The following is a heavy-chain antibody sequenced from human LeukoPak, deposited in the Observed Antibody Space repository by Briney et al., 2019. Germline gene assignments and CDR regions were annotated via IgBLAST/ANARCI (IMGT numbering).Heavy chain of an antibody. CDR1: GGSFTGYF. CDR2: INDRGTT. D-gene: IGHD4-23*01. J-gene: IGHJ4*02. Sequence: SETLSPTCAVYGGSFTGYFWNWIRQSPGKGLEWIAEINDRGTTNYNPLLKSRVTISVDTSKNQFSLKLTSVTAADTGVYYCARDPTTVVTVPYYFDFWGQGTPVTVSS. CDR3: ARDPTTVVTVPYYFDF. V-gene: IGHV4-34*01.